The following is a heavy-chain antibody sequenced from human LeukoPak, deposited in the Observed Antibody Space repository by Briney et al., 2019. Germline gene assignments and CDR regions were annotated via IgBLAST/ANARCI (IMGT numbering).Heavy chain of an antibody. CDR1: GGSISSGDYY. CDR2: IYYSGST. V-gene: IGHV4-30-4*01. D-gene: IGHD2-21*02. CDR3: AREEAGGVRYDI. Sequence: PSQTLSLTCTVSGGSISSGDYYWSWIRQPPGKGLEWIGYIYYSGSTYYNPSLKSRVTISVDTSKNQFSLMLTSVTAADTAVYFCAREEAGGVRYDIWGQGTMVTVSS. J-gene: IGHJ3*02.